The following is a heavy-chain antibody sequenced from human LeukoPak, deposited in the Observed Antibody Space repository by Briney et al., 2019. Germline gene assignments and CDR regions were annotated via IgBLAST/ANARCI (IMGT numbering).Heavy chain of an antibody. Sequence: PGGSLRLSCAASGFNFDSYTMTWVRQTPGEGLEWVSSISSGSSHIYYADSMKGRFTISRDNAKNSLYLQMNSLRAEDTAVYYCARFLTVAVVPQRVDCWGQGTLVTVSS. CDR1: GFNFDSYT. CDR2: ISSGSSHI. V-gene: IGHV3-21*01. J-gene: IGHJ4*02. D-gene: IGHD2/OR15-2a*01. CDR3: ARFLTVAVVPQRVDC.